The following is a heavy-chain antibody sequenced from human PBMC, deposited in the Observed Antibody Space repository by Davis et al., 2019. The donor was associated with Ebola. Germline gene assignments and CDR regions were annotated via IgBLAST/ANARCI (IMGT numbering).Heavy chain of an antibody. CDR1: GYTFTTYG. D-gene: IGHD2-2*01. J-gene: IGHJ4*02. Sequence: AASVKVSCKASGYTFTTYGVSWVRQAPGQGLEWMGWISAYNGNTNYAQKLQGRVTLTTDTSTSTAYMELRGLRSGDTAVYNFAVGYCISTTCHSGYDYWGQGTLVTVSS. CDR2: ISAYNGNT. V-gene: IGHV1-18*04. CDR3: AVGYCISTTCHSGYDY.